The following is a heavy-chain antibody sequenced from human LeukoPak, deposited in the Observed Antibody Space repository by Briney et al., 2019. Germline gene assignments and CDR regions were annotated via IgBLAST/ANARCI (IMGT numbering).Heavy chain of an antibody. CDR2: ISGSGGST. D-gene: IGHD1-26*01. V-gene: IGHV3-23*01. J-gene: IGHJ3*02. Sequence: GGSLRLSCAPAGFTFSSYAMSWVRQAAGKGLEWVSAISGSGGSTYYADSVKGRFTISRDNSKNTLYLQMNSLRAEDTAVYYCAKDQGVGATGNDAFDIWGQGTTVTVSS. CDR1: GFTFSSYA. CDR3: AKDQGVGATGNDAFDI.